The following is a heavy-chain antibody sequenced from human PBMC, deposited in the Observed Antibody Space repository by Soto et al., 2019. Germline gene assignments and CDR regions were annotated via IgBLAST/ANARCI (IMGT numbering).Heavy chain of an antibody. CDR3: ARGLITGSHYSGGWYYFDS. CDR1: GGSVSGGSYY. Sequence: SETLSLTCTVSGGSVSGGSYYWNWIRRPPGKGLEWIGYSYYSGSTNYNPSLKSRVTISVHTSNSQFSLELSSVTAADTAVYYCARGLITGSHYSGGWYYFDSWGQGTQVTVSS. J-gene: IGHJ4*02. D-gene: IGHD6-19*01. CDR2: SYYSGST. V-gene: IGHV4-61*01.